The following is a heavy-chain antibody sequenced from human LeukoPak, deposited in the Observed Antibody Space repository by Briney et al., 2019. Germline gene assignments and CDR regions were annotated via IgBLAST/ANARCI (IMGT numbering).Heavy chain of an antibody. D-gene: IGHD3-3*01. Sequence: GGSLRLSCAASGFTFSSYSMNWVRQAPGKGLEWVSSISSSSSYIYYADSVKGRFTISRDNAKNSLYLQMNSLRAEDTAVYYCAKQEDTIFGVVIPFDYWGQGTLVTVSS. J-gene: IGHJ4*02. CDR3: AKQEDTIFGVVIPFDY. V-gene: IGHV3-21*01. CDR1: GFTFSSYS. CDR2: ISSSSSYI.